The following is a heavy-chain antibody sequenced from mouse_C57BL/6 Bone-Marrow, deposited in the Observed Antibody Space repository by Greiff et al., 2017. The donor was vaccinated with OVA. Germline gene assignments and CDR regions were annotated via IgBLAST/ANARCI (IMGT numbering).Heavy chain of an antibody. CDR3: TPYDYPLLAY. D-gene: IGHD2-4*01. Sequence: VQLAAPGAELVRPGASVTLSCNASGYTFTDYEMHWVKQTPVHGLEWIGAIDPETGGTAYNQKFKGKAILTADKSSSTAYMELRSLTSEDSAVYYCTPYDYPLLAYWGQGTLVTVSA. J-gene: IGHJ3*01. CDR1: GYTFTDYE. V-gene: IGHV1-15*01. CDR2: IDPETGGT.